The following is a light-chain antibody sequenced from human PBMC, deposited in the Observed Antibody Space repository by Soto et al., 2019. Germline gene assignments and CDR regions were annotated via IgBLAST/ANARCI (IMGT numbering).Light chain of an antibody. V-gene: IGLV2-23*02. CDR2: GVT. CDR3: CSYAGSNTYV. Sequence: QSVLTQPASVSGSPGQSITISCTGTSSDAGSYNLVSWYQQHPGKAPKFMIYGVTKRPSGVSNRFSGSKSGNTASLTISGLQAEDEADYYCCSYAGSNTYVFGTGTKVTVL. CDR1: SSDAGSYNL. J-gene: IGLJ1*01.